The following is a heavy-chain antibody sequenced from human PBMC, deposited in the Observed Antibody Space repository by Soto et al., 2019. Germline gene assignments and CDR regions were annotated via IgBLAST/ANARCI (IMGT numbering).Heavy chain of an antibody. V-gene: IGHV1-2*04. CDR3: ARAPADTGGWYLGLDYYYGMDV. CDR2: INPNSGGT. Sequence: ASVKVSCKASGYTFTGYYMHWVRQAPGQGLEWMGWINPNSGGTNYAQKFQGWVTMTRETSISTAYMELSRLRLDDTAVYYCARAPADTGGWYLGLDYYYGMDVWGQGTTVTVSS. CDR1: GYTFTGYY. D-gene: IGHD6-19*01. J-gene: IGHJ6*02.